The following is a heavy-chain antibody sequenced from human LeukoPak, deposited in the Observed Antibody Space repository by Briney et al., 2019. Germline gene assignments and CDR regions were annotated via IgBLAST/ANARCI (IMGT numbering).Heavy chain of an antibody. CDR3: ASLTTTSGWRSYYYYYMDV. CDR2: IYTSGST. J-gene: IGHJ6*03. D-gene: IGHD6-19*01. V-gene: IGHV4-61*02. Sequence: PSQTLSLTCTVSGGSISSGSYYWSWIRQPAGKGLEWIGRIYTSGSTNYNPSLKSRVTISVDTSKNQFSLKLSSVTAADTAVYYCASLTTTSGWRSYYYYYMDVWGKGTTVTVSS. CDR1: GGSISSGSYY.